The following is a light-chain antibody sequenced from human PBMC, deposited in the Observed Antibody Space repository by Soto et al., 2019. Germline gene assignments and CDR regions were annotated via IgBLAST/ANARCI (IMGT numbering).Light chain of an antibody. CDR1: RSVSTSY. CDR3: QQYGSSLFT. V-gene: IGKV3-20*01. CDR2: GAS. J-gene: IGKJ3*01. Sequence: EMVWTQSPGTLSFSPGERATPSSRPSRSVSTSYLAWYQQKPGQAPRLLIYGASSRATGIPDRFSGSGSGTDFTLTISRLEPEDFAVYYCQQYGSSLFTFGPGTKVDIK.